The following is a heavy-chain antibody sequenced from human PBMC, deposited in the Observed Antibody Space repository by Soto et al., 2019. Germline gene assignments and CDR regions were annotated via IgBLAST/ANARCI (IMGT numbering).Heavy chain of an antibody. CDR2: IYYSGST. CDR1: DGYISSYY. V-gene: IGHV4-59*01. J-gene: IGHJ6*03. D-gene: IGHD5-12*01. Sequence: SETMSLTCTVADGYISSYYWSWIRQQPGKGLEWIGYIYYSGSTNYNPSLKSRVTISVDTSKNQFSLKLSSVTAADTAVYYCARNKPNDYSGYDLNYYYYYMDVWGKGTTVTVSS. CDR3: ARNKPNDYSGYDLNYYYYYMDV.